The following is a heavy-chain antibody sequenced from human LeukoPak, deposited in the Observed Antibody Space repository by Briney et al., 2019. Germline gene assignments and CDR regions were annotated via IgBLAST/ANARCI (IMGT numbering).Heavy chain of an antibody. CDR3: ASLAGTVLDDAFDI. CDR2: INPSGGTT. J-gene: IGHJ3*02. CDR1: GYTFTGYF. Sequence: SVKVSCTASGYTFTGYFIDWVRQAPGQGLEWMGIINPSGGTTSYAQKFQGRVTMTRDTSTSTVYMELSSLRSEDTAVYYCASLAGTVLDDAFDIWDQGTMVTVSS. V-gene: IGHV1-46*01. D-gene: IGHD6-19*01.